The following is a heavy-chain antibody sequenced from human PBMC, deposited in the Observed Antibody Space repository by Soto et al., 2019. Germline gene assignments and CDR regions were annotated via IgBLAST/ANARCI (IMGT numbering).Heavy chain of an antibody. Sequence: QVQLVQSGAEVRKPGASVKVSCKASGYTFTTYGISWVRQAPGQGLEWMAWISTSNGDTHYAQKVQDRVSMTTDRFTSTAYMELRSLRSDDTXXYYXXRDSAAHGPVFDYWGQXTXVTVST. CDR1: GYTFTTYG. CDR2: ISTSNGDT. CDR3: XRDSAAHGPVFDY. V-gene: IGHV1-18*04. J-gene: IGHJ4*02. D-gene: IGHD6-13*01.